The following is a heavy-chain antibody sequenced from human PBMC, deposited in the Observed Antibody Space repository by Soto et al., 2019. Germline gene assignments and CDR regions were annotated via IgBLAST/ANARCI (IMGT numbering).Heavy chain of an antibody. J-gene: IGHJ1*01. CDR3: VRGYSTTTPCSGNLKH. V-gene: IGHV1-46*01. CDR2: IHPSADP. CDR1: GYKFTTYF. D-gene: IGHD5-12*01. Sequence: QVQLVPSGAAVKKPGASVKVACKASGYKFTTYFIHWVPQAPGQDLEWMGMIHPSADPGYGQKFRGRDIMIIDASMTTAYLKLRKRSFEDTSIHCTVRGYSTTTPCSGNLKHWGKVNL.